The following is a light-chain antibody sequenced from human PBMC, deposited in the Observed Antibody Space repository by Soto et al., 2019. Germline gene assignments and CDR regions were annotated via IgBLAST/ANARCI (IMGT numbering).Light chain of an antibody. J-gene: IGKJ5*01. CDR2: GAS. Sequence: DVMMTQSASMPFSLGERAASNCKSGQVVFSRSDNKSHLAWYRQKPGQPPRLLIYGASTRETGIPDRFSGSGSGTDFTLTIDGLEPEDFVVYYCQQYGYSPITFGQGTRLEIK. CDR3: QQYGYSPIT. V-gene: IGKV4-1*01. CDR1: QVVFSRSDNKSH.